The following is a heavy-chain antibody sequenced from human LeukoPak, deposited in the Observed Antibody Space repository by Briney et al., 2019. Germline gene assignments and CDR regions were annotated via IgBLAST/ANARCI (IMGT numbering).Heavy chain of an antibody. D-gene: IGHD3-10*01. V-gene: IGHV4-59*01. CDR2: IYYSGST. CDR3: ARGGRPYGSGSYRVDY. Sequence: SQTLSLTCTVSGGSISSYYWSWIRQPPGKGLEWIGYIYYSGSTNYNPSLKSRVTISVDTSKNQFSLKLSSVTAADTAVYYCARGGRPYGSGSYRVDYWGQGTLVTVSS. J-gene: IGHJ4*02. CDR1: GGSISSYY.